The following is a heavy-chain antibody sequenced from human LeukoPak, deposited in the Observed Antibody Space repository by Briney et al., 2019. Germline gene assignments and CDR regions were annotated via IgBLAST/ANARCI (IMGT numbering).Heavy chain of an antibody. CDR2: FDPEDGET. CDR3: AAAYYYGSGGSWDYFDY. Sequence: ASVKVSCKVSGSTLTELSMHWVRQAPGKGLEWMGGFDPEDGETIYAQKFQGRVTMTEDTSTDTAYMELSSLRSEDTAVYYCAAAYYYGSGGSWDYFDYWGQGTLVTVSS. D-gene: IGHD3-10*01. J-gene: IGHJ4*02. CDR1: GSTLTELS. V-gene: IGHV1-24*01.